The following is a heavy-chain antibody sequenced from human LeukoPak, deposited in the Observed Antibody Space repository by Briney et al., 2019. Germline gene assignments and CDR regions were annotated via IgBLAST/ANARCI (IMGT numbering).Heavy chain of an antibody. Sequence: GGSLRLSCAASGFAFSSYAMSWVRQAPGKGLEWVSAISGSGGSTYYADSVKGRFTISRDNSKNTLYLQMNSLRAEDTAVYYCATTSYSGSPGYWGQGTLVTVSS. CDR3: ATTSYSGSPGY. D-gene: IGHD1-26*01. V-gene: IGHV3-23*01. CDR1: GFAFSSYA. CDR2: ISGSGGST. J-gene: IGHJ4*02.